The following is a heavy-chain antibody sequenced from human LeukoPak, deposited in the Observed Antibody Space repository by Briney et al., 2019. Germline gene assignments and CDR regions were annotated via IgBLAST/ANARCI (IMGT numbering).Heavy chain of an antibody. Sequence: GASVKVSCKASGYTFTSYDINWVRQATGQGLEWMGWMNPNSGNTGYAQKFQGRVTMTRNTSISTAYMELRSLRSDDTAVYYCARVSGSYMYGNWFDPWGQGTLVTVSS. CDR2: MNPNSGNT. D-gene: IGHD1-26*01. J-gene: IGHJ5*02. V-gene: IGHV1-8*01. CDR1: GYTFTSYD. CDR3: ARVSGSYMYGNWFDP.